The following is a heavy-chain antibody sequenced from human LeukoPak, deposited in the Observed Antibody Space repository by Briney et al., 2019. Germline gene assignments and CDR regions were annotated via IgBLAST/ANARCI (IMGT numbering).Heavy chain of an antibody. Sequence: TGGSLRLSCAASGFTFSTYSMNWVHQAPGEGLEWISYISSSSRTIYYADSVKGRFTISSDNAKNSLYLQMNSLRDEDTAVYYCARDYYDSSGYFYPNAFDIWGQGTMVTVSS. CDR3: ARDYYDSSGYFYPNAFDI. V-gene: IGHV3-48*02. J-gene: IGHJ3*02. CDR2: ISSSSRTI. D-gene: IGHD3-22*01. CDR1: GFTFSTYS.